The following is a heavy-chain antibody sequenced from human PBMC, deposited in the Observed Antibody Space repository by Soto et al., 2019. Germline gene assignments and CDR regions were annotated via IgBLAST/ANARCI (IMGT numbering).Heavy chain of an antibody. CDR2: IWYDGSNK. Sequence: HPGGSLRLSCAASGFTFSSYGMHWVRQAPGKGLEWVAVIWYDGSNKYYADSVKGRFTISRDNSKNTLYLQMNSLRAEDTAVYYCARDRGDPYSSQSGYGMDVWGQGTTVTVSS. CDR1: GFTFSSYG. CDR3: ARDRGDPYSSQSGYGMDV. D-gene: IGHD6-13*01. V-gene: IGHV3-33*01. J-gene: IGHJ6*02.